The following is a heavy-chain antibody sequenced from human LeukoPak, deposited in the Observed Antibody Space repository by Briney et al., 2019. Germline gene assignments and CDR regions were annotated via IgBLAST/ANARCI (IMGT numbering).Heavy chain of an antibody. CDR3: ARGSKPNCSSTSCYVLYFDY. V-gene: IGHV4-39*07. J-gene: IGHJ4*02. CDR1: GGSISSSSYY. CDR2: IYYSGST. D-gene: IGHD2-2*01. Sequence: SETLSLTCTVSGGSISSSSYYWGWIRQPPGKGLEWIGSIYYSGSTYYNPSLKSRVTISVDTSKNQFSLKLSSVTAADTAVYYCARGSKPNCSSTSCYVLYFDYWGREPWSPSPQ.